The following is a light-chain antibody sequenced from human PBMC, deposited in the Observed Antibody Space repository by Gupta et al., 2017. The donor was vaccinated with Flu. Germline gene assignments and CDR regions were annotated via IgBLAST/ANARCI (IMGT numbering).Light chain of an antibody. J-gene: IGKJ2*01. CDR3: MQGQQTHRGMYT. CDR1: QSLRHSNGYNY. V-gene: IGKV2-28*01. CDR2: LGS. Sequence: DIVMTQSPLSLPVTPGEPASISCRSSQSLRHSNGYNYLDWYLQKPGQSPQLLIYLGSNRASGVPDRFSGSGAGRDGTLKISTVDAEDVGVYYCMQGQQTHRGMYTFGQGTXVEIK.